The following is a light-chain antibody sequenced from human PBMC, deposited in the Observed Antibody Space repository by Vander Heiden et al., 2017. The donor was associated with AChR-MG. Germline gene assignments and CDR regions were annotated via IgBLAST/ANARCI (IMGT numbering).Light chain of an antibody. J-gene: IGKJ5*01. Sequence: DIVMTQSPDSLAVSLGERATINCKSSQTVLYSSDDKNYLGWYQKKPGQPPKLLIYWASTRESGVPDRFSGSGSGTDFTLTISSLQAEDVAVYYCQQDDSTPITFGRGTRVEIK. CDR2: WAS. V-gene: IGKV4-1*01. CDR3: QQDDSTPIT. CDR1: QTVLYSSDDKNY.